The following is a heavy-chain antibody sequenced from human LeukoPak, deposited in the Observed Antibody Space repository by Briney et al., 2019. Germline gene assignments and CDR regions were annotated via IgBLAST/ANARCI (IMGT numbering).Heavy chain of an antibody. Sequence: NPSETLSLTCTVSGYSISSGYHWGWTRQPPGKGLEWIGSIYHSGSTYYNPSLKSRVTISVDTSKNQFSLKLSSVTAADTAVYYCARSTIFGVPDYWGQGTLVTVSS. J-gene: IGHJ4*02. D-gene: IGHD3-3*01. CDR3: ARSTIFGVPDY. V-gene: IGHV4-38-2*02. CDR2: IYHSGST. CDR1: GYSISSGYH.